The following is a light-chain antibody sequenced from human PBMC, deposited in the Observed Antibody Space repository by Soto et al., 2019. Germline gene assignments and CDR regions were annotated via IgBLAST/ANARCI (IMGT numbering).Light chain of an antibody. J-gene: IGKJ1*01. Sequence: DIQMTHSPSTLSASVLYIVTITFRSSQSISSWLAWYQQKPGKAPKLLIYDASSLESGVPSRFSGSGSGTEFTLTISSLQPDDFATHYCKQYNSYWKFGQGTKVDIK. CDR2: DAS. V-gene: IGKV1-5*01. CDR1: QSISSW. CDR3: KQYNSYWK.